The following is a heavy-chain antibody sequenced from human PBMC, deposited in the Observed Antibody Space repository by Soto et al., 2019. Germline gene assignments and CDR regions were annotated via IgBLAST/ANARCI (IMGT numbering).Heavy chain of an antibody. V-gene: IGHV1-18*01. CDR2: ISAYNGNT. CDR1: GCPLTSYG. J-gene: IGHJ3*02. CDR3: ARVPHSGSYPFDI. Sequence: XSGKVACKASGCPLTSYGIIWGRQAPGQGLEWMGWISAYNGNTNYAQKLQGRVTMTTDTSTSTAYMELRSLRSDDTAVYYCARVPHSGSYPFDICGQRTMVTVSS. D-gene: IGHD1-26*01.